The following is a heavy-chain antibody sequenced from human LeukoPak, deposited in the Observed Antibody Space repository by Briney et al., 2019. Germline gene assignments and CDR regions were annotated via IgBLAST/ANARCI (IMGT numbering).Heavy chain of an antibody. D-gene: IGHD6-19*01. Sequence: SETLSLTCTVSGGSISNSNSYWGWFRQPPGKGLEWIGSIYYTGTTNYNPSLKSRVTISVDTSKNQLSLKLSSATAADTAVYYCARRGYSSGWYDHWGQGTLVTVSS. CDR1: GGSISNSNSY. CDR3: ARRGYSSGWYDH. CDR2: IYYTGTT. J-gene: IGHJ5*02. V-gene: IGHV4-39*01.